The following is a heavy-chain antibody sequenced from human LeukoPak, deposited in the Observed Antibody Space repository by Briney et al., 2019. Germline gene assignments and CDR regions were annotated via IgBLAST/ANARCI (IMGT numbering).Heavy chain of an antibody. J-gene: IGHJ4*02. D-gene: IGHD4-17*01. CDR1: GFTFRSYD. CDR2: IRYDATDK. V-gene: IGHV3-30*02. CDR3: SNVYGDYDFDY. Sequence: GGSLRLSCAASGFTFRSYDMHWVRLAPGKGLEWVAFIRYDATDKYYADSVKGRFTISGDNSRNKMYLQMNSLRAEDTAIYYCSNVYGDYDFDYWGQGTLVTVSS.